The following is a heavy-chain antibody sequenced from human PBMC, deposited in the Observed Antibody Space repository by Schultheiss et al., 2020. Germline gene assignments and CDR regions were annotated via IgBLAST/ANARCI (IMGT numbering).Heavy chain of an antibody. Sequence: SETLSLTCAVYGGSFSGYYWSWIRQPPGKGLEWIGEINHSGSTNYNPSLKSRVTISVDTSKNQFSLKLSSVTAADTAVYYCARGTGYCSSTSCYSPTPGRSLWFDPWGQGTLVTVSS. D-gene: IGHD2-2*01. CDR2: INHSGST. CDR3: ARGTGYCSSTSCYSPTPGRSLWFDP. CDR1: GGSFSGYY. V-gene: IGHV4-34*01. J-gene: IGHJ5*02.